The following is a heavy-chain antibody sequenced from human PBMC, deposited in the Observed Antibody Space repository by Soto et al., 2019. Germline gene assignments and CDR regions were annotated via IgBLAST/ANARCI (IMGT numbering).Heavy chain of an antibody. D-gene: IGHD2-8*02. CDR2: ISSTGSGT. Sequence: SLRLSCAASGFTFSSYEMHLVRQAPGKGLEWISYISSTGSGTLYADSVRCRFTMSRDNTKNSVSLQFNSQRAEDTSVYYCVRDLHEPLATDALRVANWGQGTQVTVSS. CDR3: VRDLHEPLATDALRVAN. V-gene: IGHV3-48*03. CDR1: GFTFSSYE. J-gene: IGHJ4*02.